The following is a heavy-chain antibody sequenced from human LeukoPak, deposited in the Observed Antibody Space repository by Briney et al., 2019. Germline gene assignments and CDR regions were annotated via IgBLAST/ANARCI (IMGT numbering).Heavy chain of an antibody. D-gene: IGHD4-17*01. CDR3: AREDYGVNYFDY. CDR2: INHSGST. CDR1: GGSFSGYY. V-gene: IGHV4-34*01. Sequence: SETLSLTCAVYGGSFSGYYWSWIRQPPGKGLEWIGEINHSGSTNYNPSLKSRVTISVDTSKNQFSLKLSSVTAADTAVYYCAREDYGVNYFDYWGQGTLVTVSS. J-gene: IGHJ4*02.